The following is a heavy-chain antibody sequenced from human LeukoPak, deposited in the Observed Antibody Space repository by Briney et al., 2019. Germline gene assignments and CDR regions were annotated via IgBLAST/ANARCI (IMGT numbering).Heavy chain of an antibody. D-gene: IGHD3-22*01. CDR1: GVSLSSYY. Sequence: SETLSLTCTVSGVSLSSYYLSWIRQPPGQGLEWIGYIYYIGSTDYNPSLKSRVTVSVDTSKNQFSLKLSSVTASAPAVHYFAKVIRTYSYDSPAIEDHFDYWGEGTPVTVSS. CDR2: IYYIGST. J-gene: IGHJ4*02. V-gene: IGHV4-59*01. CDR3: AKVIRTYSYDSPAIEDHFDY.